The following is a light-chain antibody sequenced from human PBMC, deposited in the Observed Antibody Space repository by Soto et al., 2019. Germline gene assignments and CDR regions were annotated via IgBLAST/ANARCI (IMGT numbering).Light chain of an antibody. CDR1: QSVTSDS. J-gene: IGKJ1*01. CDR3: QQYGSSPPT. Sequence: EIVLTQSPDTLSLSPGERGTLSCRASQSVTSDSLAWYQQKAGQAPRLLIYGASIRATGIPDRFRGSGSGADFTLTINSLEPEDFAIYVCQQYGSSPPTFGQGTKVDVK. CDR2: GAS. V-gene: IGKV3-20*01.